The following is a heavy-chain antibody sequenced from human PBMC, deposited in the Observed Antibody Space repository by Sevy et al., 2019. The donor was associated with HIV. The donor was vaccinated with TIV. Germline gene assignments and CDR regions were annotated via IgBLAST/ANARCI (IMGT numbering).Heavy chain of an antibody. CDR1: GGSITSLY. CDR3: AGENAWGRGYS. D-gene: IGHD1-26*01. J-gene: IGHJ4*02. V-gene: IGHV4-59*08. CDR2: FYYNGDI. Sequence: SETLSLTCTVSGGSITSLYWNWIRQPPGKGLEWIANFYYNGDINYNPSLKSRVTLSLDTSKNQFYLRLSSVTAADTAMYYCAGENAWGRGYSWGQGTLVTVSS.